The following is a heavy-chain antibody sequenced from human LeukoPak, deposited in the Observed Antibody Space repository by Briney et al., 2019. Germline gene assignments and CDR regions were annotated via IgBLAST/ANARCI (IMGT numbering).Heavy chain of an antibody. D-gene: IGHD3-22*01. CDR1: GGTFSSYA. J-gene: IGHJ6*03. Sequence: ASVKVSCKASGGTFSSYAISWVRQAPGQGLEWMGRIIPIFGTANYAQKFQGRVTITTDESTSTAYMELSGLRSEDTAVYYCALDSSGYYYYYCYMDVWGKGTTVTVSS. CDR2: IIPIFGTA. V-gene: IGHV1-69*05. CDR3: ALDSSGYYYYYCYMDV.